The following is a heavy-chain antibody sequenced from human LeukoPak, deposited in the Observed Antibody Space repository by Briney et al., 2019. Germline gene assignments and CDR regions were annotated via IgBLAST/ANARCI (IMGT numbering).Heavy chain of an antibody. CDR2: INHSGST. CDR3: ARGDRITIFGVVIIPVFDALDI. Sequence: SETLSLTCAVYGGSFSGYYWSWIRQPPGKGLEWIGEINHSGSTNYNPSLKSRVTISVDTSKNQFSLKLSSVTAADTAVYYCARGDRITIFGVVIIPVFDALDIWGQGTMVTVSS. D-gene: IGHD3-3*01. J-gene: IGHJ3*02. V-gene: IGHV4-34*01. CDR1: GGSFSGYY.